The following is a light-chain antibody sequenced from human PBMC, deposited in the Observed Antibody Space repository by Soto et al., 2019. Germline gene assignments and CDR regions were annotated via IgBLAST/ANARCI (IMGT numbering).Light chain of an antibody. V-gene: IGKV1-6*01. CDR2: GAS. CDR1: QGIRDE. CDR3: LQDYNYPRT. J-gene: IGKJ2*01. Sequence: AIQMTQFPASLSASVGDRVTITCRASQGIRDELAWYQQKPGKAPILLIYGASRLESGAPSRFRGSGSGTDFTLTILSLWPEDCATYFCLQDYNYPRTFGQGTKLQI.